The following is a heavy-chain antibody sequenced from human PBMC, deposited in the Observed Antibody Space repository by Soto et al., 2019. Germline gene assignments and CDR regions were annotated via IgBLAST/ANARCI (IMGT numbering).Heavy chain of an antibody. Sequence: ESGGGVVQPGRSLRLSCAASGFTFSSYGMHWVRQAPGKGLEWVAVIWYDGSNKYYADSVKGRFTISRDNSKNTLYLQMNSLRAEDTAVYYCAREYYYDSSGSDLDYWGQGTLDTVSS. J-gene: IGHJ4*02. V-gene: IGHV3-33*01. CDR1: GFTFSSYG. CDR2: IWYDGSNK. D-gene: IGHD3-22*01. CDR3: AREYYYDSSGSDLDY.